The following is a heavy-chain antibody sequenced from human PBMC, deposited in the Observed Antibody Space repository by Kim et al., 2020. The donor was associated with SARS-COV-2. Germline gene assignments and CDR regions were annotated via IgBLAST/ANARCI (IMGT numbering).Heavy chain of an antibody. CDR3: ARRAEWTVD. V-gene: IGHV4-59*13. Sequence: SETLSLTCSVSGGSISSYYWSWIRQPPGKGLEWIGYVYYSGITNYNPSLNSRVTMSVDTSKNQFSLKLSSVTAADTAIYYCARRAEWTVDWGQGTLVTVSS. J-gene: IGHJ4*02. D-gene: IGHD6-19*01. CDR2: VYYSGIT. CDR1: GGSISSYY.